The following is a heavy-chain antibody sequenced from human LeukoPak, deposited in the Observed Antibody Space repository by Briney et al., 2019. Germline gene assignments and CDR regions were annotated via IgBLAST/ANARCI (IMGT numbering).Heavy chain of an antibody. CDR1: GFTFSHYA. CDR2: ISYDGSHQ. CDR3: ARARNGTLKY. J-gene: IGHJ4*02. D-gene: IGHD1-26*01. Sequence: GGSLRLSCAASGFTFSHYAMHWVRQAPGKGLEWGAVISYDGSHQYSADSVKGRLSISRDNSRHTLYLQMNSLRPEDTAVYYCARARNGTLKYWGQGTLVIVSS. V-gene: IGHV3-30*01.